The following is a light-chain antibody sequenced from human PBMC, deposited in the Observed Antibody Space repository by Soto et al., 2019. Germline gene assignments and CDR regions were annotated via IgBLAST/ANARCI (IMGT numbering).Light chain of an antibody. CDR2: GAS. V-gene: IGKV3-20*01. Sequence: EIVLTQSPGTLSLSPGERATLSFRASQSVSSSYLAWYQQKPGQAPRLLIYGASNRATGVPDRFSGSGSGTVFTLTISRLEPEDFAVYYCQQYGSSPLFTFGPGTKVDIK. CDR3: QQYGSSPLFT. J-gene: IGKJ3*01. CDR1: QSVSSSY.